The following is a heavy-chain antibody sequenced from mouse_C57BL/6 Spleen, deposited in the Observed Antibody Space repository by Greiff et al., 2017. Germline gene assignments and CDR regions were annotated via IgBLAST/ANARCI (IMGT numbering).Heavy chain of an antibody. CDR2: INPSTGGT. V-gene: IGHV1-43*01. Sequence: EVKLMESGPELVKPGASVKISCKASGYSFTGYYMHWVKQSSEKSLEWIGEINPSTGGTSYNQKFKGKATLTVDKSSSTAYMQLTSLTSEDSAVYYCARGDYCYFDVWGTGTTVTVSS. CDR1: GYSFTGYY. CDR3: ARGDYCYFDV. J-gene: IGHJ1*03.